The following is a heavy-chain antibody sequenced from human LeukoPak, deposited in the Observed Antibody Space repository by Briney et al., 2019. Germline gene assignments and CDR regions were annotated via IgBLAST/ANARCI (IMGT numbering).Heavy chain of an antibody. Sequence: ASVKVSCKASGYTFTSYGISWVRQAPGQGLEWMGWISAYNGNTNYAQKLQGRVTMTTDTSTSTAYMELRSLRSDDTAVYYCARSVRNIVVVPAARDMPDVWGKGTTVTVSS. CDR2: ISAYNGNT. CDR1: GYTFTSYG. J-gene: IGHJ6*04. D-gene: IGHD2-2*01. V-gene: IGHV1-18*01. CDR3: ARSVRNIVVVPAARDMPDV.